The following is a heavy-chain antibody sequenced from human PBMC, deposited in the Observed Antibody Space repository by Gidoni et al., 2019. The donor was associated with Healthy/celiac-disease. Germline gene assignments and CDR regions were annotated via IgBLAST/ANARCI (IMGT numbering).Heavy chain of an antibody. CDR1: GFTVSSNY. J-gene: IGHJ6*02. CDR2: IYSGGST. CDR3: ARDSPPRWGAVAGKGYYYYGMDV. D-gene: IGHD6-19*01. Sequence: EVQLVESGGGLVQPGGSLRLSCAASGFTVSSNYMSWVRQAPGKGLEWVSVIYSGGSTYYADSVKGRFTISRHNSKNTLYLQMNSLRAEDTAVYYCARDSPPRWGAVAGKGYYYYGMDVWGQGTTVTVSS. V-gene: IGHV3-53*04.